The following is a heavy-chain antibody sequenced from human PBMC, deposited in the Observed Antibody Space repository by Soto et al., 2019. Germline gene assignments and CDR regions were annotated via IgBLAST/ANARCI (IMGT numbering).Heavy chain of an antibody. CDR3: ARCRDGYNYILC. J-gene: IGHJ4*02. CDR2: ISGSGGST. CDR1: GFTFSSYA. D-gene: IGHD5-12*01. Sequence: VGSLRLSCAASGFTFSSYAMSWVRQAPGKGLEWVSAISGSGGSTYYADSVKGRFTISRDNSKNTLYLQMNSLRAEDTAVYYCARCRDGYNYILCWGQGTLVTVSS. V-gene: IGHV3-23*01.